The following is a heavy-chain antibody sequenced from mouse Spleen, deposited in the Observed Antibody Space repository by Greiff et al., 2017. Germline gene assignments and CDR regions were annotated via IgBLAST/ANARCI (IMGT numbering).Heavy chain of an antibody. D-gene: IGHD1-1*01. CDR1: GFTFSSYA. V-gene: IGHV5-6-2*01. J-gene: IGHJ4*01. CDR3: ARESYYYDGSYEDYYAMDY. Sequence: EVKLVESGGGLVKPGGSLKLSCAASGFTFSSYAMSWVRQTPEKRLEWVAAINSNGGSTYYPDTVKDRFTISRDNAKNTLYLQMSSLRSEDTALYYCARESYYYDGSYEDYYAMDYWGQGTSVTVSS. CDR2: INSNGGST.